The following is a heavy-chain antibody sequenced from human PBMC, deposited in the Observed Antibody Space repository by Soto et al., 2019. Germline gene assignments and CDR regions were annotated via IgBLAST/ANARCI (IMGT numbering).Heavy chain of an antibody. V-gene: IGHV4-39*01. Sequence: QLQLQESGPGLVKPSETLSLTCTVSGDSISITRYYWGWVRQPPGKGLERTGSIHYSGSTHYNPSLRSRVPISGDAPKKLFSLKLRSVTAADTAVYYCASTKDETLYFDYWRQGTLVAVSS. D-gene: IGHD2-15*01. CDR3: ASTKDETLYFDY. CDR2: IHYSGST. J-gene: IGHJ4*02. CDR1: GDSISITRYY.